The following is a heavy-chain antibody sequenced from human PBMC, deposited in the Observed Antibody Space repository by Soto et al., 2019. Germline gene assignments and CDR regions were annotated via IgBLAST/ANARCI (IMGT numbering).Heavy chain of an antibody. V-gene: IGHV5-51*01. D-gene: IGHD2-15*01. CDR1: GYSFTSYW. CDR2: IYPGDSDT. Sequence: PGESLKISCKGSGYSFTSYWIGWVRQMPGKGLEWMGIIYPGDSDTRYSPSFQGQVTISADKSISTAYLQWSSLKASDTAMYYCASQGWHCSGGSCYAGPDFYYRGQGDLVTVAS. CDR3: ASQGWHCSGGSCYAGPDFYY. J-gene: IGHJ4*01.